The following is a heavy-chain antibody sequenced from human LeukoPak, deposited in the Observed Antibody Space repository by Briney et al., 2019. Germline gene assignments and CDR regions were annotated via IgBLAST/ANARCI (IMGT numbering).Heavy chain of an antibody. J-gene: IGHJ5*02. D-gene: IGHD2-2*01. Sequence: GGSLRLSCAASGFTFSTHDLNWVRQAPGKGLEWVAFIRYDGSNKYYADSVKGRFTISRDNSKNTLYLQMNSLRAEDTAVYYCAKELESSSIVVVPAAIDWFDPWGQGTLVTVSS. CDR3: AKELESSSIVVVPAAIDWFDP. CDR1: GFTFSTHD. CDR2: IRYDGSNK. V-gene: IGHV3-30*02.